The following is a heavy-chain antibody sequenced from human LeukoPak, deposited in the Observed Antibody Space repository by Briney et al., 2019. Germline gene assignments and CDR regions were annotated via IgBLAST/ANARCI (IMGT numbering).Heavy chain of an antibody. J-gene: IGHJ4*02. CDR3: AKLAHYDSSGPLAY. V-gene: IGHV3-23*01. CDR2: ISGSGGST. CDR1: GFTFSSYG. Sequence: GGSLRLSCAASGFTFSSYGMSWVRQAPGKGLEWVSAISGSGGSTYYADSVKGRFTISRDNSKNTLYLQMNSLRAEDTAVYYCAKLAHYDSSGPLAYWGQGTLVTVSS. D-gene: IGHD3-22*01.